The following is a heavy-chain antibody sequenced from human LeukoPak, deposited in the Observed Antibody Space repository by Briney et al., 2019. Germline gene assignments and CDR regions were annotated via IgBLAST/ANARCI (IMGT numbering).Heavy chain of an antibody. CDR2: ISSSSSYT. CDR3: ARSRGSSRGPDY. D-gene: IGHD2/OR15-2a*01. V-gene: IGHV3-11*06. CDR1: GGSFSGYY. Sequence: LSLTRAVYGGSFSGYYWSWIRQPPGKGLEWVSYISSSSSYTNYADSVKGRFTISRDNAKNSLYLQMNSLRAEDTAVYYCARSRGSSRGPDYWGQGTLVTVSS. J-gene: IGHJ4*02.